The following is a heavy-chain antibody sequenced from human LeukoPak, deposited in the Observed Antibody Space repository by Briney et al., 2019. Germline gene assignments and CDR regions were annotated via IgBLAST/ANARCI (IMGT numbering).Heavy chain of an antibody. D-gene: IGHD5-18*01. CDR2: LYYDGST. CDR1: GGSISTYY. CDR3: ARYSYGGFYFDY. Sequence: PSETLSLTCTVSGGSISTYYWSWIRQPPGKGLEWIGYLYYDGSTTYNPSLKSRVTISLDTSKNQFFLKLSSVTAADTAVYYCARYSYGGFYFDYWGQGTLVTVSS. J-gene: IGHJ4*02. V-gene: IGHV4-59*08.